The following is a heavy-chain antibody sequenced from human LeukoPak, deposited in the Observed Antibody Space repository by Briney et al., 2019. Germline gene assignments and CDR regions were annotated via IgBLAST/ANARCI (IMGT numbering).Heavy chain of an antibody. CDR1: GGTFSSYA. CDR3: ASTNHASGYSSSPDNDAFDI. J-gene: IGHJ3*02. D-gene: IGHD6-6*01. V-gene: IGHV1-69*05. CDR2: IIPIFGTA. Sequence: SVKVSCKASGGTFSSYAISWVRQAPGQGLEWMGGIIPIFGTANYAQKFQGRVTITTDESTSTAYMELSSPRSEDTAVYYCASTNHASGYSSSPDNDAFDIWGQGTMVTVSS.